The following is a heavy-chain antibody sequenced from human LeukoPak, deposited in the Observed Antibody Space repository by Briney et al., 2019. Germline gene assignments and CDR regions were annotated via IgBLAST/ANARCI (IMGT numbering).Heavy chain of an antibody. V-gene: IGHV3-7*01. CDR1: GFTFSTYW. D-gene: IGHD3-16*01. CDR2: IKQDGTEK. J-gene: IGHJ4*02. CDR3: ARYRGSGGQQLDY. Sequence: GGSLRLSCAASGFTFSTYWMTWVRQAPGKGLEWVANIKQDGTEKYYVDSVKGRFTVSRDNAKNSLYLQMNSLRAEDTAVYYCARYRGSGGQQLDYWGQGTMVTVSS.